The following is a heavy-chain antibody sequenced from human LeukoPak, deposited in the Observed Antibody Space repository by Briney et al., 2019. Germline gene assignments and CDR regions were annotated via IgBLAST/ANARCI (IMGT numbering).Heavy chain of an antibody. D-gene: IGHD3-22*01. CDR1: GFTFRIHA. CDR2: SLSHSGENT. V-gene: IGHV3-23*01. Sequence: GGSLRLSCAASGFTFRIHAMGWVRQAPGKGLEWVSGSLSHSGENTNYADAVKGRFTISRDNSRNTLYLQMNSLRAEDTAVYYCTTPYYYDSSGYSHDAFDIWGQGTMVTVSS. J-gene: IGHJ3*02. CDR3: TTPYYYDSSGYSHDAFDI.